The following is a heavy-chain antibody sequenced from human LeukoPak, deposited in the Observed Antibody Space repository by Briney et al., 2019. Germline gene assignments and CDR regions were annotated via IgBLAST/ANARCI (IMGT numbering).Heavy chain of an antibody. CDR3: ARHSSGYLSYFDY. J-gene: IGHJ4*02. CDR2: IYYSGST. D-gene: IGHD3-22*01. CDR1: GGSISSYH. V-gene: IGHV4-59*08. Sequence: SETLSLTCTVSGGSISSYHWSWIRQPPGKGLEWIGYIYYSGSTNYNPSLKSRVTISLDTSKNQFSLKVSSVTAADTAVYYCARHSSGYLSYFDYWGQGLLVRVSS.